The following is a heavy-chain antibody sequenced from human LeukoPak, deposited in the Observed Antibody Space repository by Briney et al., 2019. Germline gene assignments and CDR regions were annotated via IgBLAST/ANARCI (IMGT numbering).Heavy chain of an antibody. J-gene: IGHJ4*02. CDR1: GGSFSIYY. Sequence: SETLSLTCTVSGGSFSIYYWSWIRQPAGKGLEWIGRIYTSGNTYYNPSLKSRVTMSVDTSKNRFSLNLSSVTAADTAVYYCARVFSVAGTFDYWGQGTLVTVSS. V-gene: IGHV4-4*07. D-gene: IGHD6-19*01. CDR2: IYTSGNT. CDR3: ARVFSVAGTFDY.